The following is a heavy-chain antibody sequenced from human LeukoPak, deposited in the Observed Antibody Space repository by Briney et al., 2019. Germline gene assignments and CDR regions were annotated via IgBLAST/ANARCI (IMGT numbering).Heavy chain of an antibody. Sequence: GGSLRLSCAASGFTFGNYAMSWVRQAPGKGLEWVSSISGSGDSTFYADSVKGRFTLSRDNSKGTLYLQLNNLRAEDTAVYYCASSGFCSGGSCSLRYWYFDLWGRGTLVTVSS. CDR2: ISGSGDST. CDR1: GFTFGNYA. D-gene: IGHD2-15*01. CDR3: ASSGFCSGGSCSLRYWYFDL. J-gene: IGHJ2*01. V-gene: IGHV3-23*01.